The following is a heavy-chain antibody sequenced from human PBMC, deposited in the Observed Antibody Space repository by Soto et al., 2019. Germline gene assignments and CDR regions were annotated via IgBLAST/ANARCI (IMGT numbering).Heavy chain of an antibody. CDR3: ARDPYSGDHPYIHY. J-gene: IGHJ4*02. CDR2: ISAYNGNT. D-gene: IGHD4-17*01. CDR1: GYTFTSYG. Sequence: ASVKVSCKASGYTFTSYGISWVRQAPGQGLEWMGWISAYNGNTNYAQKLQGRVTMTTDTSTSTAYMELRSLRSDDTAVYYCARDPYSGDHPYIHYWGQGTLVTVSS. V-gene: IGHV1-18*01.